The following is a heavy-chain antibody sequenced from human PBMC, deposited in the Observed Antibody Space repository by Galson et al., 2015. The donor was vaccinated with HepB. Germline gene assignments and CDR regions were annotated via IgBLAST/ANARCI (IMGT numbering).Heavy chain of an antibody. CDR1: GYTLTELS. D-gene: IGHD3-22*01. Sequence: SVKVSCKVSGYTLTELSMHWVRQAPGKGLEWMGGFDPEDGETIYAQKFQGRVTMTEDTSTDTAYMELSSLRSEDTAVYYCATDLSYYDSSGYYGYWGQGTLVTVSS. CDR2: FDPEDGET. V-gene: IGHV1-24*01. CDR3: ATDLSYYDSSGYYGY. J-gene: IGHJ4*02.